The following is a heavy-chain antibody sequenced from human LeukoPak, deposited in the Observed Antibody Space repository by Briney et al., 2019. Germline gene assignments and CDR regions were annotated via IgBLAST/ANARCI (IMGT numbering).Heavy chain of an antibody. Sequence: PSETLSLTSTVSGGSISSYYWSWIRQPPGKGLEWIGYIYYSGSTNYNPSLKSRVTISVDTSKNQFSLKLSSVTAADTAVYYCARSETVTTIGWFDPWGQGTLVTVSS. CDR3: ARSETVTTIGWFDP. CDR2: IYYSGST. D-gene: IGHD4-17*01. V-gene: IGHV4-59*08. J-gene: IGHJ5*02. CDR1: GGSISSYY.